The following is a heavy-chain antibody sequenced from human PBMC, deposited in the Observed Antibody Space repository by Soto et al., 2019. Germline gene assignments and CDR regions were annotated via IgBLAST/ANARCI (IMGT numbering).Heavy chain of an antibody. Sequence: QVQLVQSGAEVKKPGSSVKVSCKASGGTFSSYAISWVRQAPGQGLEWMGGSIPIFGTANYAQKFQGRVTITADESTSTAYMELSSLRSEDTAVYYCARQTTYYYDSSGYFSWGQGTLVTVSS. J-gene: IGHJ5*02. V-gene: IGHV1-69*12. D-gene: IGHD3-22*01. CDR2: SIPIFGTA. CDR3: ARQTTYYYDSSGYFS. CDR1: GGTFSSYA.